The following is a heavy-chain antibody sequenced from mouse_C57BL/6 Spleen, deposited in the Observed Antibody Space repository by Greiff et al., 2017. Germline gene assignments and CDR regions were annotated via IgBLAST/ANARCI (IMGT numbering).Heavy chain of an antibody. D-gene: IGHD2-3*01. J-gene: IGHJ2*01. V-gene: IGHV1-81*01. CDR1: GYTFTSYG. Sequence: VQLQQSGAELARPGASVKLSCKASGYTFTSYGISWVKQRTGQGLEWIGEIYPRSGNTYYNEKFKGKATLTADKSSSTAYMELRSLTAEDSAVYFCARRDDGYYYLDYWGQGTTLTVSS. CDR2: IYPRSGNT. CDR3: ARRDDGYYYLDY.